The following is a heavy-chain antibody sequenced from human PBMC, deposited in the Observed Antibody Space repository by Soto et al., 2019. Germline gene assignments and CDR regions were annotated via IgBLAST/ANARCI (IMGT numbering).Heavy chain of an antibody. Sequence: GASVKVSCTASGGTFSSYAISWVRQAPGQGLEWMGGIIPIFGTANYAQKFQGRVTITADESTSKAYMELSSLRSEDTAVYYGARELGTTTHWVAPWGQGTLVTVSS. CDR3: ARELGTTTHWVAP. D-gene: IGHD7-27*01. CDR2: IIPIFGTA. J-gene: IGHJ5*02. CDR1: GGTFSSYA. V-gene: IGHV1-69*13.